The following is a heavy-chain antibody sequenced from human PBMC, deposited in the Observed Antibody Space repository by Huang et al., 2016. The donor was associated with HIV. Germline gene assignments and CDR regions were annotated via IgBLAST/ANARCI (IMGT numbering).Heavy chain of an antibody. CDR3: VKEISAYSYHIFDAFDL. CDR1: GFFFSSYG. D-gene: IGHD5-12*01. J-gene: IGHJ3*01. V-gene: IGHV3-30*18. CDR2: KIINTNLK. Sequence: QMHLVESGGGVVQSGQSLKVSCAASGFFFSSYGFHWVRQAPGKGLEVVLSKIINTNLKPHAGSVKGRFTISRDKSRNSLYLQMGNLRSDGSAVYYCVKEISAYSYHIFDAFDLWRHGTVVAVSS.